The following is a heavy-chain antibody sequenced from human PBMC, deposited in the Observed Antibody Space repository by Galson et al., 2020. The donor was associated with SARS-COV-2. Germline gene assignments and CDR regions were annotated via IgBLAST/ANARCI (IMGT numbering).Heavy chain of an antibody. CDR2: IRPGFTTL. CDR3: AREGGYDLGWHLDS. Sequence: ASVKVSCKASGYTFTGHYIHWVRQAPGQGLEWIGKIRPGFTTLTDTQNFQDRVTVTGDTSTNTVDMELRGLTSADTGLYYCAREGGYDLGWHLDSWGQGTLVTVSS. J-gene: IGHJ4*02. D-gene: IGHD6-19*01. CDR1: GYTFTGHY. V-gene: IGHV1-46*01.